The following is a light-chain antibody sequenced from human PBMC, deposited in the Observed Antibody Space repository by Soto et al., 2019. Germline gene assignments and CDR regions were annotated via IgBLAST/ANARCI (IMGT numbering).Light chain of an antibody. CDR2: DAY. CDR3: QQRHMWPIT. CDR1: QSFRGL. J-gene: IGKJ5*01. V-gene: IGKV3-11*01. Sequence: EVVLTQSPVTLPLSPGERATLSCRASQSFRGLLAWYQQKPGQAPRLLIYDAYNRATGIPPRFSGSGSGPDFTLTISSLEPEDSAVYYCQQRHMWPITFGQGTRLEIK.